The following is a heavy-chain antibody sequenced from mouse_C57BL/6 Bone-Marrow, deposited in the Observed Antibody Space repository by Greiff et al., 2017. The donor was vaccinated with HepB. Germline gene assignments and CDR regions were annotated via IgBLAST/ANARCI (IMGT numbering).Heavy chain of an antibody. CDR3: TRDPRWLLKAY. D-gene: IGHD2-3*01. Sequence: VQLKESGAGLVKPGGSLKLSCAASGFTFSSYAMSWVRQTPEKRLEWVAYISSGGDYIYYADTVKGRFTISRDNARNTLYLQMSSLKSEDTAMYYCTRDPRWLLKAYWGQGTLVTVSA. CDR2: ISSGGDYI. V-gene: IGHV5-9-1*02. CDR1: GFTFSSYA. J-gene: IGHJ3*01.